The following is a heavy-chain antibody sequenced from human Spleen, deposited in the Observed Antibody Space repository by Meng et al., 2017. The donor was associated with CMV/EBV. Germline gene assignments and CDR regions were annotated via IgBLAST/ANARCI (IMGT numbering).Heavy chain of an antibody. J-gene: IGHJ6*02. CDR2: IIPILGIA. CDR1: GGTFSSYA. CDR3: ARDHQYSRPRYYYYGMDV. D-gene: IGHD4-11*01. Sequence: SVKVSCKASGGTFSSYAISWVRQAPGQGLEWMGGIIPILGIANYAQKFQGRVTITADKSTSTAYMELSSLRSEDTAVYYCARDHQYSRPRYYYYGMDVWGQGTTVTVSS. V-gene: IGHV1-69*10.